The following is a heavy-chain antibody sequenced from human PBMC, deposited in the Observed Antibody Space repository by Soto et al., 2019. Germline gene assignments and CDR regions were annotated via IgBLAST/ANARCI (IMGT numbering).Heavy chain of an antibody. Sequence: GASLKISCTGSGYSFTGYWIGWVRQMPGKGLEWMGITYPGDSDTRYSPSFQGRVTISADKSINTAYLQWSSLKASDTAMYYCVVKQKLPWVKVWGQGTLVTVSS. V-gene: IGHV5-51*01. CDR3: VVKQKLPWVKV. J-gene: IGHJ4*02. CDR1: GYSFTGYW. D-gene: IGHD6-13*01. CDR2: TYPGDSDT.